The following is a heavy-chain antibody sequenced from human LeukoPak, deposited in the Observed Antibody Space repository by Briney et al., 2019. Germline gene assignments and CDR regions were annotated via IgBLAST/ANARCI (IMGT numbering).Heavy chain of an antibody. CDR2: IIPIFGTA. Sequence: SVKVSCKASGGTFSSYAISWVRQAPGQGLEWMGGIIPIFGTANYAQKFQGRVTITTDESTSTAYMELSSLRSEDTAVYYCARDRYCGGDCYSSGGYYYYMDVWGKGTTVTVSS. V-gene: IGHV1-69*05. CDR3: ARDRYCGGDCYSSGGYYYYMDV. CDR1: GGTFSSYA. J-gene: IGHJ6*03. D-gene: IGHD2-21*01.